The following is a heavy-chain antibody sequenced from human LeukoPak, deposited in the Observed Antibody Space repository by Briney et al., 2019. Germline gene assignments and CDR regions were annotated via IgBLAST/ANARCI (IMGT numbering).Heavy chain of an antibody. J-gene: IGHJ6*03. CDR2: ISGSGGST. CDR3: AKSEGGGGYSYGYGYYYYYMDV. V-gene: IGHV3-23*01. CDR1: GFTFSSYA. Sequence: GGSLRLSCAASGFTFSSYAMSWVRQAPGKGLEWVSAISGSGGSTYYADSVKGRFTISRDNSKNTLYLQMNSLRAEDTAVYYCAKSEGGGGYSYGYGYYYYYMDVWGKGTTVTVSS. D-gene: IGHD5-18*01.